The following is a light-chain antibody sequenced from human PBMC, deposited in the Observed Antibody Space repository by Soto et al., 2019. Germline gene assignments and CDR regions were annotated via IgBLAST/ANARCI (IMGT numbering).Light chain of an antibody. CDR2: GAS. Sequence: EIVMTQSPATLSVSPGDGATLSCRASQSVDSNLAWYQQKPGQTPRLLMYGASTRPTGIPARFSGSGSGTESTLTIISLQSEDFAVYFCHSYDKWPPGTFGQGTKVEIK. CDR3: HSYDKWPPGT. J-gene: IGKJ1*01. CDR1: QSVDSN. V-gene: IGKV3D-15*01.